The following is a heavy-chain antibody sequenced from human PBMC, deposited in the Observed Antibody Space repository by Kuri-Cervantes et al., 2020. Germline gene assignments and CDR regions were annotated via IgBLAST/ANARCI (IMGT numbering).Heavy chain of an antibody. J-gene: IGHJ4*01. D-gene: IGHD3-16*01. CDR3: VIYYEGGGGSGF. CDR2: LDRGGAT. Sequence: SETLSLTCSVSGVSISTAHYHWTWIRQPPGKGLEWIGRLDRGGATDYAPPFMSRVTISPDTSRNQFSLKLSSVTAADTAVYYCVIYYEGGGGSGFWGQGTLVTVSS. CDR1: GVSISTAHYH. V-gene: IGHV4-61*01.